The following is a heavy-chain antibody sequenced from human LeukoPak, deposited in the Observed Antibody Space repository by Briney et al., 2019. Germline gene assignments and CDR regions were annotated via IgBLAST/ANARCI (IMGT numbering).Heavy chain of an antibody. J-gene: IGHJ4*02. CDR2: IYYSGST. CDR1: GGSISSYY. V-gene: IGHV4-59*01. CDR3: ARGSPLQLWIRKYYFDY. D-gene: IGHD5-18*01. Sequence: SETLSLTCTVSGGSISSYYWSWIRQPPGKGLEWIGYIYYSGSTNYNPSLKGRVTISVDTSKNQFSLKLSSVTAADTAVYYCARGSPLQLWIRKYYFDYWGQGTLVTVSS.